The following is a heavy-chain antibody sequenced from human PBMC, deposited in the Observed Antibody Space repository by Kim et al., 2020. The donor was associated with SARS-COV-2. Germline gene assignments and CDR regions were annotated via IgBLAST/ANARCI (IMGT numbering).Heavy chain of an antibody. CDR1: GFFVSNTY. D-gene: IGHD3-16*01. Sequence: GGSLRLSCAASGFFVSNTYLSWVRQAPGKGLEWVSGIYSGATTYYADSVRGRFTISRDNSRNTVYLQKNSLRAEDTAVDYCARLGGGTGNYYYGRDVWG. V-gene: IGHV3-53*01. CDR2: IYSGATT. J-gene: IGHJ6*02. CDR3: ARLGGGTGNYYYGRDV.